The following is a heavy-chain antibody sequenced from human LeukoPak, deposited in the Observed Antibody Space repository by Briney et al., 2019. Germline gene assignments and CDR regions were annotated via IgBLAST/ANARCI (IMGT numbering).Heavy chain of an antibody. V-gene: IGHV3-43*02. CDR3: AKDIIWGSGYDYDYYGMDV. Sequence: PGGSLRLSCAASGFTFDDYAMHWVRQAPGKGLEWVSLISGDGGSTYYADSVKGQFTISRDNSKNSLYLLMNSLRTEDTALYYCAKDIIWGSGYDYDYYGMDVWGQGTTVTVSS. J-gene: IGHJ6*02. D-gene: IGHD5-12*01. CDR1: GFTFDDYA. CDR2: ISGDGGST.